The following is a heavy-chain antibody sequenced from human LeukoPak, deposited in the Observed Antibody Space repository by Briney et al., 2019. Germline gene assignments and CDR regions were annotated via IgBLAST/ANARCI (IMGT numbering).Heavy chain of an antibody. D-gene: IGHD6-25*01. Sequence: PGGSLRLSCAASGFTFSCYSMNWVRQAPGKGLAWVSCISVGSTYIHYADSVKGRFTIFRGNAKNSLFLQMNSLRAEDTAVYYCAKEAASQNAFDMWGQGTMVTASS. J-gene: IGHJ3*02. CDR2: ISVGSTYI. CDR1: GFTFSCYS. CDR3: AKEAASQNAFDM. V-gene: IGHV3-21*01.